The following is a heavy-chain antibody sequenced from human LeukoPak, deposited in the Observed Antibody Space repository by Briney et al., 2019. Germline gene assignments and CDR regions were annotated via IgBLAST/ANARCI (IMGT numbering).Heavy chain of an antibody. CDR1: VDSISSSSYY. V-gene: IGHV4-39*07. D-gene: IGHD2-15*01. Sequence: SETLSLTCTVSVDSISSSSYYWGWIRQPPGKGLEWIGCIYYSGSTYYNPSLKSRVTISVDTSKNQFSPKLSSVTAADTAVYYCARDRRILSYYGRDVWGQGTTVTVSS. CDR2: IYYSGST. CDR3: ARDRRILSYYGRDV. J-gene: IGHJ6*02.